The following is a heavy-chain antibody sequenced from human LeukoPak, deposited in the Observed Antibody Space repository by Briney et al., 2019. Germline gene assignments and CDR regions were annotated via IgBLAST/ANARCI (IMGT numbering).Heavy chain of an antibody. CDR2: IIPIFGTA. Sequence: GASVKVSCKASGGTFSSYAISWVRQAPGQGLEWMGGIIPIFGTANYAQKFQGRVTITADESTSTAYMELSSLRSEDTAVYYCASRAGYCSSTSCYKGSSSSALPYFYYYYYYMDVWGKGTTVTVSS. D-gene: IGHD2-2*02. CDR1: GGTFSSYA. V-gene: IGHV1-69*13. J-gene: IGHJ6*03. CDR3: ASRAGYCSSTSCYKGSSSSALPYFYYYYYYMDV.